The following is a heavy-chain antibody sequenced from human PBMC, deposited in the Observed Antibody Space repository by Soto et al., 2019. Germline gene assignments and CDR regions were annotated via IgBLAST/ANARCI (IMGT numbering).Heavy chain of an antibody. D-gene: IGHD6-13*01. Sequence: QGQLVQSGAEVKKPGASVKVSSKASGYTFSSYGISWVRQAPGQGLQWVGWISAYNGNTNYAQKLQGRVTMTRDTSTTTAYMELRSLRSDDTAVYYCARSLGSSSWYDYWGQGTLVTVSS. CDR3: ARSLGSSSWYDY. J-gene: IGHJ4*02. V-gene: IGHV1-18*01. CDR1: GYTFSSYG. CDR2: ISAYNGNT.